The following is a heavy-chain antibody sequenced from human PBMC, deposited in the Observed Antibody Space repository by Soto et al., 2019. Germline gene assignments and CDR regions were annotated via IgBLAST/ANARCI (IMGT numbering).Heavy chain of an antibody. V-gene: IGHV1-2*02. J-gene: IGHJ5*02. CDR3: ARPALVLRVYEPTADWFDP. Sequence: GASVKVSCKASGYTFTDYYMHWVRQAPGQGLEWMGWFNPNNGATNYAQKLQGRVTMTRDTSTSTAYMELNTLTSDDTAVYYCARPALVLRVYEPTADWFDPWGQGTPVTVSS. CDR1: GYTFTDYY. D-gene: IGHD2-8*01. CDR2: FNPNNGAT.